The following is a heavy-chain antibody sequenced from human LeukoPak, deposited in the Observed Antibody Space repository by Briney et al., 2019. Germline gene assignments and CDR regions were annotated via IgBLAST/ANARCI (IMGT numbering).Heavy chain of an antibody. CDR1: GFTFSSYE. D-gene: IGHD6-13*01. CDR2: ISSSGSTI. CDR3: ARDEEGSPGSSSWYAYFDY. V-gene: IGHV3-48*03. Sequence: GGSLRLSCAASGFTFSSYEMNWVRQAPGKGLEWVSYISSSGSTIYYADSVKGRFTISRDNAKNSLYLQMNSLRAEDTAVYYCARDEEGSPGSSSWYAYFDYWGQGTLVTVSS. J-gene: IGHJ4*02.